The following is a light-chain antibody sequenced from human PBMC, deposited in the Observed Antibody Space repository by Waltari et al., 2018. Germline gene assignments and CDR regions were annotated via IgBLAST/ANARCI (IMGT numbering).Light chain of an antibody. CDR3: QTGGHGTWV. J-gene: IGLJ3*02. CDR2: VNSDGSH. Sequence: QLVLPQSPSASASLGAPVKPTCTLSSGHSSNIIPCTQQQPEKGPRYLMKVNSDGSHSKGDEMPDRFSGSSSGAERYLTISSLQSEDEADYYCQTGGHGTWVFGGGTKLTVL. CDR1: SGHSSNI. V-gene: IGLV4-69*01.